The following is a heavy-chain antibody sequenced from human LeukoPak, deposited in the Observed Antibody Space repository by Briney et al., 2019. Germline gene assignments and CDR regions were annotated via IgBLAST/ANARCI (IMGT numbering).Heavy chain of an antibody. Sequence: ASVKVSCKASGYTFTSYAIHWVRQAPGQRLEWMGWISAGNGNTKYSQKFQGRVTMTRDTSTSTAYMELSSLRSEDTAMYFWPDYYDGSGYRAVYWGQGTLVTVSS. CDR2: ISAGNGNT. D-gene: IGHD3-22*01. CDR3: PDYYDGSGYRAVY. J-gene: IGHJ4*02. CDR1: GYTFTSYA. V-gene: IGHV1-3*01.